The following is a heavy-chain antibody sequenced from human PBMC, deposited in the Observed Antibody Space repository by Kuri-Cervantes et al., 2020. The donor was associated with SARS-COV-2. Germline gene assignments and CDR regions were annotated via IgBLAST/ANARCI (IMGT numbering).Heavy chain of an antibody. D-gene: IGHD6-6*01. J-gene: IGHJ3*02. CDR3: ATPARPGAFDAFDI. V-gene: IGHV4-39*01. CDR1: GGSISSGGYY. CDR2: IYYSGST. Sequence: SETLSLTCTVSGGSISSGGYYWGWIRQPSGKGLEWIGGIYYSGSTYYNPSLKSRVTISVDTSKNQFSLKLSSVTAADTAVYYCATPARPGAFDAFDIWGQGTMVTVSS.